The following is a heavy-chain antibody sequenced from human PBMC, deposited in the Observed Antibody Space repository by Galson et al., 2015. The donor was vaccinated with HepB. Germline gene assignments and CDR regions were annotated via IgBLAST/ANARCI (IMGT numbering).Heavy chain of an antibody. D-gene: IGHD6-13*01. V-gene: IGHV3-66*01. CDR3: ARGPRVAAAGTYEPRFDYGMDV. CDR1: GFTVSSNY. Sequence: SLRLSCAASGFTVSSNYMSWVRQAPGKGLEWVSVIYSGGSTYYADSVKGRFTISRDNSKNTLYLQMNSLRAEDTAVYYCARGPRVAAAGTYEPRFDYGMDVWGQGTTVTVSS. J-gene: IGHJ6*02. CDR2: IYSGGST.